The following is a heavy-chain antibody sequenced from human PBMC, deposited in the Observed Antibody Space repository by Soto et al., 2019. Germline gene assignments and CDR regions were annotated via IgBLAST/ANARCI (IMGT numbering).Heavy chain of an antibody. CDR3: ARVFGVVTQVYRGNWFDP. V-gene: IGHV1-18*01. D-gene: IGHD3-3*01. CDR1: GYTFTSYG. J-gene: IGHJ5*02. Sequence: ASVKVSCKASGYTFTSYGISWVRQAPGQGLEWMGWISAYNGNTNYAQKLQGRVTMTTDTSTSTAYMELRSLRSDDTAVYYCARVFGVVTQVYRGNWFDPWGQGTQVTVSS. CDR2: ISAYNGNT.